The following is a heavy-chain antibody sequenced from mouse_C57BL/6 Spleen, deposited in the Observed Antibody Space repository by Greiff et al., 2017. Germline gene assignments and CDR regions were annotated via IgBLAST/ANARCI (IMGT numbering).Heavy chain of an antibody. Sequence: VQRVESGPGLVAPSQSLSITCTVSGFSLTSYGVDWVRQPPGKGLEWLGGIWGGGSTNYNSALMSRLSISKDNSKSQVFLKMNSLQTDDPAMYYCASTMVTTDYAMDYWGQGTSVTVSS. J-gene: IGHJ4*01. CDR1: GFSLTSYG. CDR2: IWGGGST. D-gene: IGHD2-2*01. CDR3: ASTMVTTDYAMDY. V-gene: IGHV2-9*01.